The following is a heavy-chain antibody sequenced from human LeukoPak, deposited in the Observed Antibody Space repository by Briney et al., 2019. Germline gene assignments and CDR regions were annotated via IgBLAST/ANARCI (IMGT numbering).Heavy chain of an antibody. Sequence: PGGSLRLSCAASGFTFSSSAMTWVRQAPGKGLEWVSGISGSGGSTYYADSVKGRFTIFRDNSKNTLYLQMNSLRAEDTAVYYCAKGIYGDYVPLDYWGLGTLVTVSS. CDR1: GFTFSSSA. D-gene: IGHD4-17*01. CDR3: AKGIYGDYVPLDY. CDR2: ISGSGGST. V-gene: IGHV3-23*01. J-gene: IGHJ4*02.